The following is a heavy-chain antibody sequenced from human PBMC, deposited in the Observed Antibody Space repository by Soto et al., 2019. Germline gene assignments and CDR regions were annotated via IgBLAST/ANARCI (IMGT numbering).Heavy chain of an antibody. D-gene: IGHD2-2*01. CDR1: GGTFSSYT. Sequence: ASVKVSCKASGGTFSSYTISWVRQAPGQGLEWMGRIIPILGIANYAQKFQGRVTITADKSTSTAYMELSSLRSEDTAVYYCASTSDIVVVPAAMYYYYYMDVWGKGTTVTVSS. CDR3: ASTSDIVVVPAAMYYYYYMDV. J-gene: IGHJ6*03. CDR2: IIPILGIA. V-gene: IGHV1-69*02.